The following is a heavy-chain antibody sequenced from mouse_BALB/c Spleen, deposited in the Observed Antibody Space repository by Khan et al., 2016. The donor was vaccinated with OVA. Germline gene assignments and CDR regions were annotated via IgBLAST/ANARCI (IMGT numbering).Heavy chain of an antibody. V-gene: IGHV3-2*02. J-gene: IGHJ4*01. CDR2: INYSGST. CDR3: ARDGSRYNYAMDY. D-gene: IGHD2-3*01. CDR1: GYSITSDYA. Sequence: VQLKESGPGLVKPSQSLSLTCTVTGYSITSDYAWNWIRQFPGNKLEWMGYINYSGSTNYNPSLKSRISITRDTSKNQFFLQLNSVTSEDTATYDCARDGSRYNYAMDYWGQGTAVTVSS.